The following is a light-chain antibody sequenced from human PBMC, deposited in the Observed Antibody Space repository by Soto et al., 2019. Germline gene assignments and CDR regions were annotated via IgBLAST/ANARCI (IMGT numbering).Light chain of an antibody. CDR1: QDIRSW. Sequence: GVRVSITCRASQDIRSWLACYHQRPVKAPKLLIYSATILKSGVPSMFSGSGSGTAFTLTISNLQPEDFASYFSKQANSXPLTCGVGTKV. J-gene: IGKJ4*01. CDR2: SAT. CDR3: KQANSXPLT. V-gene: IGKV1-12*01.